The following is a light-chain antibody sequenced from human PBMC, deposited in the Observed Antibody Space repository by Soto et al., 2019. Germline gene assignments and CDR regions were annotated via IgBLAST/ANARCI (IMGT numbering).Light chain of an antibody. V-gene: IGKV1-13*02. CDR2: DAS. Sequence: IQMTQSTSSLSASVLDRVTITCRASQGIATGLAWYKQKPGAPPRLLIYDASILQRGVPSRFSGSGSGKHFILTISHLQPEDFATYYCQQFNSLFGQGTRLEIK. CDR3: QQFNSL. J-gene: IGKJ5*01. CDR1: QGIATG.